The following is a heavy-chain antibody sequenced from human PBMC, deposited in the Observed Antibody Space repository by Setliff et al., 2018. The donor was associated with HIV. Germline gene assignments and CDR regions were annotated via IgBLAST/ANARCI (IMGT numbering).Heavy chain of an antibody. CDR2: INPNSGNA. CDR1: GYTFTNYY. Sequence: ASVKVSCKASGYTFTNYYMHWVRQAPGQGLEWMGWINPNSGNAGYAQKFQDRVTMTRNTSISTAYMELSSLRSEDTAVYYCARGPAGRLVFLSYWGQGTLVTVSS. D-gene: IGHD6-6*01. V-gene: IGHV1-8*02. J-gene: IGHJ4*02. CDR3: ARGPAGRLVFLSY.